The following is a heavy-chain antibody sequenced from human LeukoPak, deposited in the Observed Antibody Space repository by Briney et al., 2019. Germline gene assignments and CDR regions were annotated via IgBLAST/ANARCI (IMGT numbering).Heavy chain of an antibody. D-gene: IGHD2-2*01. CDR3: AREYCSSTSCYNWFDP. V-gene: IGHV3-30*02. CDR1: GFTFSSYG. CDR2: IRYDGSNK. Sequence: GGSLRLSCAASGFTFSSYGMHWVRQAPGKGLEWVAFIRYDGSNKYYADSVKGRFTISRDNSKNTLYLQMNSLRAEDTAVYYCAREYCSSTSCYNWFDPWGQGTLVTVSS. J-gene: IGHJ5*02.